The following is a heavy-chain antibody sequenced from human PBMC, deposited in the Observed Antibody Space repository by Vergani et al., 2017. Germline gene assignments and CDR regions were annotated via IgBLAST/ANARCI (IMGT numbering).Heavy chain of an antibody. V-gene: IGHV1-69*01. CDR2: IIPIFGTA. CDR3: ASDTENINYDRYYYYYYMDG. D-gene: IGHD4-11*01. CDR1: GGTFSSYA. Sequence: QVQLVQSGAEVKKPGSSVKVSCKASGGTFSSYAISWVRQAPGQGLEWMGGIIPIFGTANYAQKFQGRVTITADDSTSTAYMELSSRRSEDTAVYYCASDTENINYDRYYYYYYMDGGGERTTVTVSS. J-gene: IGHJ6*03.